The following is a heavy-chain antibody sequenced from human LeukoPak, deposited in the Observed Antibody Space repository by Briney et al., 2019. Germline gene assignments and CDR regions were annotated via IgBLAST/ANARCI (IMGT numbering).Heavy chain of an antibody. CDR2: IYYSGST. Sequence: QSSETLSLTCSVSGGSISSSTYYWGWIRQPPGKGLEWIGSIYYSGSTYYNPSLKSRVTISVDTSKNQFSLKLNSVTAADTAVYYCATPYSGGYHGLDIWGQGTMVTVSS. J-gene: IGHJ3*02. CDR1: GGSISSSTYY. D-gene: IGHD1-26*01. CDR3: ATPYSGGYHGLDI. V-gene: IGHV4-39*01.